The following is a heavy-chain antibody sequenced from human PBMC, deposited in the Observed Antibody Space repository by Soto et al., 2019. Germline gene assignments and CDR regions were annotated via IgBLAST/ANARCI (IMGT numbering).Heavy chain of an antibody. CDR2: IDPSDSYT. CDR3: ARHGSAGRRDRYTPRYYYYGMDV. CDR1: GYSFTSYW. V-gene: IGHV5-10-1*01. J-gene: IGHJ6*02. D-gene: IGHD1-26*01. Sequence: GESLKISCNGSGYSFTSYWISWVRQMPGKGLEWMGRIDPSDSYTNYSPSFQGHVTISADKSISTAYLQWSSLKASDTAMYYCARHGSAGRRDRYTPRYYYYGMDVWGQGSKVTV.